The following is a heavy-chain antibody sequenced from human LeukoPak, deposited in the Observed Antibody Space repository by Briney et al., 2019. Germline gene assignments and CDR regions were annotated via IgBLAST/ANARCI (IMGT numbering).Heavy chain of an antibody. J-gene: IGHJ6*02. CDR3: ARDSSRYYYDSSPYYYYGMDV. CDR2: IYTSGST. V-gene: IGHV4-4*07. D-gene: IGHD3-22*01. CDR1: GGSISSYY. Sequence: PSETLSLTCTVSGGSISSYYWSWLRQPAGKGLEWIGRIYTSGSTNYDPSLKSRVTMSVDTSKNQFSLKLSSVTAADTAVYYCARDSSRYYYDSSPYYYYGMDVWGQGTTVTVSS.